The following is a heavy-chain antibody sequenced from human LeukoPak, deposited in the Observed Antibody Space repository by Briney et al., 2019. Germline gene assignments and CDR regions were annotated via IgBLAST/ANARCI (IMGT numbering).Heavy chain of an antibody. CDR2: IWYDGSNK. V-gene: IGHV3-33*01. CDR1: GFTFNNYG. Sequence: RGSLRLSCAASGFTFNNYGMHWVRQAPGKGLEWVAVIWYDGSNKYYADSVKGRFTISRDNSKNMLYLQMNSLRAEDTAVYYCARGNVGIGFYWYFDLWGRGTLVTVSS. D-gene: IGHD7-27*01. CDR3: ARGNVGIGFYWYFDL. J-gene: IGHJ2*01.